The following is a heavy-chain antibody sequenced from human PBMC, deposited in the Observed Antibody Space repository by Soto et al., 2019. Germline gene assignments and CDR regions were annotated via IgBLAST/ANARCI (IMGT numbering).Heavy chain of an antibody. CDR3: ARDPGGYYGSGSYSYYYYGMDV. Sequence: VQLVESGGGLVQPGGSLRLSCAASGFTFSSYSMNWVRQAPGKGLEWVSYISSSSSTIYYADSVKGRFTISRDNAKNSLYLQRNRLRDEDTAVYYGARDPGGYYGSGSYSYYYYGMDVWGQGTTVTVSS. V-gene: IGHV3-48*02. J-gene: IGHJ6*02. D-gene: IGHD3-10*01. CDR2: ISSSSSTI. CDR1: GFTFSSYS.